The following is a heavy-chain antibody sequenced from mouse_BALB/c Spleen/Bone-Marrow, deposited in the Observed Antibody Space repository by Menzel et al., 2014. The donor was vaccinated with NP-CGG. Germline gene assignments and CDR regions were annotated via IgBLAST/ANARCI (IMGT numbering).Heavy chain of an antibody. V-gene: IGHV7-3*02. J-gene: IGHJ1*01. CDR3: ARDENVGIYWYFDV. CDR2: IRNKAKGYTT. CDR1: GFTFTDYY. Sequence: EVQVVESGGGSVQPGGSLRLSCATSGFTFTDYYMSWVRQPPGKALEWLGFIRNKAKGYTTDYSASVKGRFTISRENSQRILYLQMNTLRAEDSATYYCARDENVGIYWYFDVWGAGTTVIVSS.